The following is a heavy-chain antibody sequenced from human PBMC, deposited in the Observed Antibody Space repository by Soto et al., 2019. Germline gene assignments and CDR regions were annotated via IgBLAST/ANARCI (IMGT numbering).Heavy chain of an antibody. D-gene: IGHD2-2*01. CDR3: AAAYCSSTSCRAHYYYGMDV. V-gene: IGHV1-58*01. CDR2: IVVGSGNT. Sequence: ASVKVSCKASGFTFTSSAVQWVRQARGQRLEWIGWIVVGSGNTNYAQKFQERVTITGDMSTSTAYMELSSLRSEDTAVYYCAAAYCSSTSCRAHYYYGMDVWGQGTTVTVSS. CDR1: GFTFTSSA. J-gene: IGHJ6*02.